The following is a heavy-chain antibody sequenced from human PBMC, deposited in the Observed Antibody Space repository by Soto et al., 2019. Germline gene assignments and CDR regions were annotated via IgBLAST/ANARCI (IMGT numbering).Heavy chain of an antibody. Sequence: GGSLRLSCSVAGFTVSDSMSWVRQAPGKGLECVSFIHSDGSTHYTDSVRGRFTISRDNSKNTLYLQMDRLRVDDTAVYFCARDASGPFDYWGQGALVTVSS. CDR2: IHSDGST. D-gene: IGHD6-19*01. J-gene: IGHJ4*02. CDR3: ARDASGPFDY. V-gene: IGHV3-53*01. CDR1: GFTVSDS.